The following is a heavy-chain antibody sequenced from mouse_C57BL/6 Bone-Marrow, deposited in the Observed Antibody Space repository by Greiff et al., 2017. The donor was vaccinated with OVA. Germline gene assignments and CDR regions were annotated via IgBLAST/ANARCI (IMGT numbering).Heavy chain of an antibody. D-gene: IGHD3-2*02. CDR1: GYSITSGYY. V-gene: IGHV3-6*01. CDR3: ARGGSSGYAWGAY. CDR2: ISYDGSN. Sequence: VQLQQSGPGLVKPSQSLSLTCSVTGYSITSGYYWNWIRQFPGNKLEWMGYISYDGSNNYNPSLKNRISITRDTSKNQFFLKLNSVTTEDTATYYCARGGSSGYAWGAYWGQGTLVTVSA. J-gene: IGHJ3*01.